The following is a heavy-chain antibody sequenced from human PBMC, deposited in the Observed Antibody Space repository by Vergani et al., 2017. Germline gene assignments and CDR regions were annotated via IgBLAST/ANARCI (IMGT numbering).Heavy chain of an antibody. Sequence: QVQLVQSGSELKKPGASVKVSCKASGYSFSFYTLNWVRQAPGQGIEWMGWINTNTGNPTYAQGFTGRFVFSLDTSLSTSYLEISSLEAEDTAVYYGAREGGGSMFDYWGQGTLVTVSS. J-gene: IGHJ4*02. D-gene: IGHD2-8*01. CDR1: GYSFSFYT. V-gene: IGHV7-4-1*02. CDR3: AREGGGSMFDY. CDR2: INTNTGNP.